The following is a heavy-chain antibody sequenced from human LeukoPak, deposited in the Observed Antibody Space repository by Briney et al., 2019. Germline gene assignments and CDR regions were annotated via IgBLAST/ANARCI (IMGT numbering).Heavy chain of an antibody. V-gene: IGHV4-59*10. CDR3: ARGVIATGGNDFDY. Sequence: GSLRLSCAASGFTFSSYGMGWVRQAPGKGLEWIGRISNSGSTNYNPSLKSRVTMSVDTSKNQLSLKVISVTAADTAVYYCARGVIATGGNDFDYWGQGTLVTVSS. CDR1: GFTFSSYG. J-gene: IGHJ4*02. CDR2: ISNSGST. D-gene: IGHD6-13*01.